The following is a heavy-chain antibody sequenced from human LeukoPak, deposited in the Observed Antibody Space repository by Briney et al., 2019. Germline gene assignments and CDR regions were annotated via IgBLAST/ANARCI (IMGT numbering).Heavy chain of an antibody. Sequence: TGGSLRLSCAASGFTFSSYAMNWVRQAPGKGLEWVSSISHSNTYMYYADSVRGRFTISRDNAKNTLFLQMNSLRVEDTAVYYCAGSYFYDTSGDLDYWGQGTLLTVSS. J-gene: IGHJ4*02. CDR2: ISHSNTYM. CDR1: GFTFSSYA. V-gene: IGHV3-21*01. CDR3: AGSYFYDTSGDLDY. D-gene: IGHD3-22*01.